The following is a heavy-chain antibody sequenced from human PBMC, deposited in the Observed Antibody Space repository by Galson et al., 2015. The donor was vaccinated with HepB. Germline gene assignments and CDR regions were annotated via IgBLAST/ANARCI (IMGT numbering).Heavy chain of an antibody. J-gene: IGHJ6*02. CDR2: INSDGGNT. CDR3: VKKPGAAPYYYYGVDV. CDR1: GFIFNKYA. V-gene: IGHV3-64D*06. D-gene: IGHD3-10*01. Sequence: LRLSCAASGFIFNKYAMYWVRQAPGKGLEYVSAINSDGGNTYYAASVKGRCTISRDNSKNTLYLQMSSLGVDDTAVYYCVKKPGAAPYYYYGVDVWGQRTTVTVSS.